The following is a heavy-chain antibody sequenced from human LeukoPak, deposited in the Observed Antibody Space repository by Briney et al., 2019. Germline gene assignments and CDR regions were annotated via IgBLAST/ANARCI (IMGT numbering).Heavy chain of an antibody. J-gene: IGHJ4*02. CDR3: ATARHGYNSGHYYFDY. CDR2: ISGSGGST. Sequence: PGRSLRLSCAASGFTFSSYAMSWVRQAPGMGLEWVSTISGSGGSTYYADSVKGRFTISRDNSKNTLYLQMNSLRAEDTAIYYCATARHGYNSGHYYFDYWGQGTLVTVSS. CDR1: GFTFSSYA. V-gene: IGHV3-23*01. D-gene: IGHD5-24*01.